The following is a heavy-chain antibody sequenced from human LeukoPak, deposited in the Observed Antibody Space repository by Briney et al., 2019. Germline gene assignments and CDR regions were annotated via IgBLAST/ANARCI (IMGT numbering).Heavy chain of an antibody. V-gene: IGHV4-34*01. CDR1: GGSLSGYY. CDR2: INHSGST. CDR3: ARGTLVVVVAATAYYYYYMDV. J-gene: IGHJ6*03. D-gene: IGHD2-15*01. Sequence: SETLSLTCAVYGGSLSGYYWRGIRQPPGKELEWIGEINHSGSTNYNPSLKSRVTISVDTSKYQFSLKLSSVPAADTAVYYCARGTLVVVVAATAYYYYYMDVWGKGTTVTVSS.